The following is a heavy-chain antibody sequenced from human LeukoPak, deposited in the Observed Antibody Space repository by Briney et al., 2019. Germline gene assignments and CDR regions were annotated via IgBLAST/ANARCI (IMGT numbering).Heavy chain of an antibody. J-gene: IGHJ4*02. V-gene: IGHV1-2*04. CDR1: GYTFTGYY. CDR3: ARGPYYYDKVPRNYFDY. CDR2: INPNSGGT. D-gene: IGHD3-22*01. Sequence: ASVKVSCKASGYTFTGYYMHWVRQAPGQGLEWMGWINPNSGGTNYAQKFQGWVTMTRDTSISTAYMELSRLRSDDTAVYYCARGPYYYDKVPRNYFDYWGQGTLVTVSS.